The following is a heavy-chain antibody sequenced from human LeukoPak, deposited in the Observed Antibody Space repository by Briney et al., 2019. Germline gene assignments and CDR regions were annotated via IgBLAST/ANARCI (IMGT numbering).Heavy chain of an antibody. CDR3: ARGPITMIVVVLYYFDY. J-gene: IGHJ4*02. V-gene: IGHV1-3*01. D-gene: IGHD3-22*01. CDR2: INAGNGNT. Sequence: ASVKVSCKASGYTFTSYAMHWVRQAPGQRLEWMGWINAGNGNTKYSQKFQGRVTITRDTSASTAYMELSSLRSEDTAVYYCARGPITMIVVVLYYFDYWGQGTLVTVSS. CDR1: GYTFTSYA.